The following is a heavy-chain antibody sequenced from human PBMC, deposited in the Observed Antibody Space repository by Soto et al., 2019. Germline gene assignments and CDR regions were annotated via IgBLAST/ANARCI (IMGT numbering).Heavy chain of an antibody. Sequence: SETLSLTCAVYGGSFSGYYWSWIRQPRGKGLEWIGEINHSGSTNYNPSLKSRVTISVDTSKNQFSLKLSSVTAADTAVYYCARRGIGHYDFWSGPYYGMDVWGQGTTVTVSS. CDR3: ARRGIGHYDFWSGPYYGMDV. CDR1: GGSFSGYY. CDR2: INHSGST. D-gene: IGHD3-3*01. V-gene: IGHV4-34*01. J-gene: IGHJ6*02.